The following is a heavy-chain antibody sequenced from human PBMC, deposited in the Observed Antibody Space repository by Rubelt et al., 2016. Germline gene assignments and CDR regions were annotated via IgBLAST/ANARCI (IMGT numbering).Heavy chain of an antibody. CDR1: GGSIRSSSYY. CDR2: INYSGST. D-gene: IGHD1-26*01. V-gene: IGHV4-39*01. Sequence: QLQLQESGPGLVKPSETLSLTCTVSGGSIRSSSYYWGWIRQAPGKGLEWIASINYSGSTYYNPSLKSRVTISVDTSKIQLSLKLSSMTAADTAVYYCARSSAEVEDYWGQGTLVTVSS. J-gene: IGHJ4*02. CDR3: ARSSAEVEDY.